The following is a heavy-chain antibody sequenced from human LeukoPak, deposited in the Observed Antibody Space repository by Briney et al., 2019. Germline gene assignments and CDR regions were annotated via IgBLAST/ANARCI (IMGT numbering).Heavy chain of an antibody. CDR3: ARGGYYTLEYYYYMEV. CDR1: GFTFSSYA. V-gene: IGHV3-30*14. CDR2: ISYDGSNK. J-gene: IGHJ6*03. D-gene: IGHD3-3*01. Sequence: PGGSLRLSCAASGFTFSSYAMHWVRQAPGKGLEWVAVISYDGSNKYYADSVKGRFTISRDNSKNTLYLQMNSLRAEDTAVYYCARGGYYTLEYYYYMEVWGKGTTVTVSS.